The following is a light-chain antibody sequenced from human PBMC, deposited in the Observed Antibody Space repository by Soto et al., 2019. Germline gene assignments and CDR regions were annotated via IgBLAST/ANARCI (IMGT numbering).Light chain of an antibody. CDR1: RSVGDN. CDR2: DAS. J-gene: IGKJ4*01. Sequence: TVMTQSPAALSVSPGDRASLSCRASRSVGDNLAWYQVRPGQSPRLLIFDASTRATGVPVRFTGSGSGTEFTLTIASLQSDDIATYYCQQYDDWPPLTFDGGTKV. V-gene: IGKV3-15*01. CDR3: QQYDDWPPLT.